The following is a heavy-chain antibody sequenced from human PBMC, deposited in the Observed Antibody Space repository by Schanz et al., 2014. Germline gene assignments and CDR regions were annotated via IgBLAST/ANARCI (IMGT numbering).Heavy chain of an antibody. CDR3: ARVKYCTITRCYRTETEGIYYMDV. D-gene: IGHD2-2*01. CDR2: IGTSGGT. Sequence: EVQLVESGGGLVQPGGSLRLSCAASGFTFSSYAMSWVRQAPGKGLEWVSTIGTSGGTNYAESVKGRFTISRDNSKNTLYLQMKSLRAEDTAVYYCARVKYCTITRCYRTETEGIYYMDVWGKGTTVTVSS. V-gene: IGHV3-23*04. J-gene: IGHJ6*03. CDR1: GFTFSSYA.